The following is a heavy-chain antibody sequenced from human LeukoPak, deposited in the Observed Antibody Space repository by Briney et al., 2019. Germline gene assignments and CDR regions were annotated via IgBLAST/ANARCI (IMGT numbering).Heavy chain of an antibody. V-gene: IGHV3-21*04. D-gene: IGHD3-10*01. CDR1: GFTFSSYS. J-gene: IGHJ4*02. Sequence: GGSLRLSCAASGFTFSSYSMNWVRQAPGKGLEWVSSISSSSSYIYYADSVKGRFTISRDNAKNSLYLQMNSLRAEDTAVYYCARRGAFRGVIPNHFDYWGQGTLVTVSS. CDR3: ARRGAFRGVIPNHFDY. CDR2: ISSSSSYI.